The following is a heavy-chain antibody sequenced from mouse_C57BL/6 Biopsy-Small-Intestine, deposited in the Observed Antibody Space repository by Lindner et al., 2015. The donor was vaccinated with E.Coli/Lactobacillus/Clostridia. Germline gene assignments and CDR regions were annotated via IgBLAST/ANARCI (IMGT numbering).Heavy chain of an antibody. V-gene: IGHV10-1*01. Sequence: VQLQESGGGLVQPKGSLKLSCAASGFSFNTYAMNWVRQAPGKGLEWVARIRSKSNNYATYYADSVKDRFTISRDDSESMLYLQMNNLKTEDTAMCYCGSSLYYYAMDYWGQGTSVTVSS. CDR3: GSSLYYYAMDY. CDR1: GFSFNTYA. CDR2: IRSKSNNYAT. D-gene: IGHD1-1*01. J-gene: IGHJ4*01.